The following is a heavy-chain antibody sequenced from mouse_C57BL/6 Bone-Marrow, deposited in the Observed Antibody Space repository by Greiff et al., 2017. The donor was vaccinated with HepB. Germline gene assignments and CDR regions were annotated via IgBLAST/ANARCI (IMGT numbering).Heavy chain of an antibody. Sequence: QVQLQQPGAELVKPGASVKMSCKASGYTFTSYCITWVKQRPGQGLEWIGDIYPGSGSTNYNEKFKSKATLTVDTSSSTAYMQLSSLTSEDSAVYFCARHEEGYYYGSPWFAYWGQGTLVTVSA. CDR3: ARHEEGYYYGSPWFAY. V-gene: IGHV1-55*01. D-gene: IGHD1-1*01. CDR1: GYTFTSYC. CDR2: IYPGSGST. J-gene: IGHJ3*01.